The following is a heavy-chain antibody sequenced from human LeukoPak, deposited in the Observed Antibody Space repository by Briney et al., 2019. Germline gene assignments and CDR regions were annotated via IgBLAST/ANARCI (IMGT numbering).Heavy chain of an antibody. V-gene: IGHV4-34*01. D-gene: IGHD6-6*01. CDR1: GGSFSAYY. CDR2: INHSGST. Sequence: KTSETLSLTCTVYGGSFSAYYWSWIRQPPGKGLEWIGEINHSGSTNYSPSLKSRVTISVDTSKNQFSLKLSSVTAADTAVYYCARELGARPPHWFDPWGQGTLVTVSS. CDR3: ARELGARPPHWFDP. J-gene: IGHJ5*02.